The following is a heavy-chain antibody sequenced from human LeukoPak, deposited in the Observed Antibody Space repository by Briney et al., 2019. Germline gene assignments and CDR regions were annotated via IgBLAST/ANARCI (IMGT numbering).Heavy chain of an antibody. J-gene: IGHJ4*02. CDR2: ISYDGSNK. D-gene: IGHD2-8*02. Sequence: PGGSLRLSCAASGFTFSSYGMHWVRQAPGKGLEWVAVISYDGSNKYYADSVKGRFTISRDNSKNTLYLQMNSLRAEDTAVYYCAKEAFETGFFLVGYFDYWGQGTLVTVSS. CDR1: GFTFSSYG. CDR3: AKEAFETGFFLVGYFDY. V-gene: IGHV3-30*18.